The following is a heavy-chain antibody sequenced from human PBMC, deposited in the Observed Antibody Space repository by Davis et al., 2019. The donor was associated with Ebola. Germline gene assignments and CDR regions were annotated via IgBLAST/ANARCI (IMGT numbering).Heavy chain of an antibody. Sequence: GESLKISCTASGFTFGDYAMSWFRQAPGKGLEWVGFIRSKAYGGTTEYAASVKGRFTISRDDSKSIAYLQMNSLRAEDTAVYYCAKGGYFDSLEIDSWGQGTLVTVSS. CDR3: AKGGYFDSLEIDS. CDR2: IRSKAYGGTT. D-gene: IGHD3-9*01. V-gene: IGHV3-49*03. CDR1: GFTFGDYA. J-gene: IGHJ4*02.